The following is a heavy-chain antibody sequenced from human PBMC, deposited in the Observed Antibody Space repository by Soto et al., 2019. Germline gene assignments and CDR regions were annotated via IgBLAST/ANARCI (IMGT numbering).Heavy chain of an antibody. CDR2: MNPNSGNT. D-gene: IGHD3-10*01. J-gene: IGHJ6*03. Sequence: ASVKVSCTASGYTFTSYDSNWVRQATGRGLEWMGWMNPNSGNTGYAQKFQGRVTMTRNTSISTAYMELSSLRSEDTAVYYCALGTMVDYYYYMDVWGKGTTVTVSS. CDR1: GYTFTSYD. CDR3: ALGTMVDYYYYMDV. V-gene: IGHV1-8*01.